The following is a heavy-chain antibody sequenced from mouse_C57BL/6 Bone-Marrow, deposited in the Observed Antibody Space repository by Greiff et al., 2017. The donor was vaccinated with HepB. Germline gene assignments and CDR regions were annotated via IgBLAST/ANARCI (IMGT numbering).Heavy chain of an antibody. J-gene: IGHJ1*03. Sequence: VQLQQSGPELVKPGASVKLSCKASGYTFTSYDINWVKQRPGQGLEWIGWIYPRDGSTKYNEKFKGKATLTVDTSSSTTYMELHSLTSEDSAVYFCARWITTVVATDWYFDVWGTGTTVTVSS. CDR1: GYTFTSYD. CDR2: IYPRDGST. V-gene: IGHV1-85*01. CDR3: ARWITTVVATDWYFDV. D-gene: IGHD1-1*01.